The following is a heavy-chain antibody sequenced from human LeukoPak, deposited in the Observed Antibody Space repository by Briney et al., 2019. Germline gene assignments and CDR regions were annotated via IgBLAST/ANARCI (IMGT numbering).Heavy chain of an antibody. CDR3: VKEVPLPGAPDY. V-gene: IGHV3-64D*09. Sequence: GGSLRLSCSASGFTFSSYGMHWVRQAPGKGLESVSTISSNGGSTYYADSVKGRFTISRDNSKNTLYLQMTSLRAEDTAVYYCVKEVPLPGAPDYWGERTLVPVSS. J-gene: IGHJ4*02. D-gene: IGHD2-2*01. CDR1: GFTFSSYG. CDR2: ISSNGGST.